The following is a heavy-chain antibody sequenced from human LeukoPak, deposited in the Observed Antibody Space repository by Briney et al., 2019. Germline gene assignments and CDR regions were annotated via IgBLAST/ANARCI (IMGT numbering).Heavy chain of an antibody. CDR1: GGTFSSYA. CDR3: ARGVVRGVITDAFDI. CDR2: IVPLFRTA. J-gene: IGHJ3*02. V-gene: IGHV1-69*05. D-gene: IGHD3-10*01. Sequence: SVKVSCKTSGGTFSSYAINWVRQAPGQGLEWMGGIVPLFRTASYAQKFQGRVTITTDESTSTAYMELGSLRSEDTAVYYCARGVVRGVITDAFDIWGQGTMVTASS.